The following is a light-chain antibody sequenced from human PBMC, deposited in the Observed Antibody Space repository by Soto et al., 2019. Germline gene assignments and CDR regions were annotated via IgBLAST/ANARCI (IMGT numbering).Light chain of an antibody. J-gene: IGKJ5*01. CDR2: GAS. CDR1: QSVSSP. CDR3: QQYNNWPLQVT. V-gene: IGKV3-15*01. Sequence: EIVMTQSPATPPVSPGERATLSCRASQSVSSPLAWYQQRPGQATRLLLYGASTRATGIPAMFRGSGSGTEFTLTSSSLQSEDFAVYYGQQYNNWPLQVTFGQGTRLEIK.